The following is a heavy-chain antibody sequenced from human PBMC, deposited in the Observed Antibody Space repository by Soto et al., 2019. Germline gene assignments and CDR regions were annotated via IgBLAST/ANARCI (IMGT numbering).Heavy chain of an antibody. D-gene: IGHD5-18*01. J-gene: IGHJ4*02. Sequence: QVQLQESGPGLVKPSQTLSLTCTVSGGSVSSDDHYWNWIRQPPGKGLEWIGYIFYSGSAFYNPSLQSRLTTSVDTSNNQFSLKMKSVTAADTAVYYCARSPYSYGFNLWGQGTLVTVSS. CDR1: GGSVSSDDHY. V-gene: IGHV4-30-4*01. CDR2: IFYSGSA. CDR3: ARSPYSYGFNL.